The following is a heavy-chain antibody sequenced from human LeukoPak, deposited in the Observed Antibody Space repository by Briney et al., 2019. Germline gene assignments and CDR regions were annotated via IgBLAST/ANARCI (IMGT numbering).Heavy chain of an antibody. V-gene: IGHV3-7*01. Sequence: GGSLRLSCVASGFTFSSNWMSWVRQAPGKGLEWVANIKQDGSEKHYVDSVKGRFTIPRDNAKNSLYLQMNSLRAEDTAVYYCARDAGLYYYYKDVWGKGTTVTVSS. CDR1: GFTFSSNW. D-gene: IGHD3/OR15-3a*01. CDR2: IKQDGSEK. J-gene: IGHJ6*03. CDR3: ARDAGLYYYYKDV.